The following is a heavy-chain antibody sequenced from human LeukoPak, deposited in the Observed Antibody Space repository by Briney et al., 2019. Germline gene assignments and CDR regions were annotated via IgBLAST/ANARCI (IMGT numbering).Heavy chain of an antibody. CDR1: GYTFTSYY. CDR3: ARAEIRYYDSSGYYSYYFDY. Sequence: AASVKVSCKASGYTFTSYYMHWVRQAPGQGLEWMGIINPSGGSTSYAQKFQGRVTMTRDTSTSTAYMELRSLRSDDTAVYYCARAEIRYYDSSGYYSYYFDYWGQGTLVTVSS. CDR2: INPSGGST. J-gene: IGHJ4*02. D-gene: IGHD3-22*01. V-gene: IGHV1-46*01.